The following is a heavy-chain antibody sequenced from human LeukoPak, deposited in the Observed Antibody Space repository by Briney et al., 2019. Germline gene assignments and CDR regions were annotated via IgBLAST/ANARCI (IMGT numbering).Heavy chain of an antibody. J-gene: IGHJ6*02. V-gene: IGHV3-30*18. CDR3: AKDRYRGGYDPDGMDV. Sequence: PGGSLRLSCVASGFIFSTYGMNWVRQAPGKGLEWVAVISYEGGNKDYSDSVKGRFTISRDNSKSTLYLQLNSLRADDTAVYYCAKDRYRGGYDPDGMDVWGQGTTVTVSS. CDR2: ISYEGGNK. CDR1: GFIFSTYG. D-gene: IGHD5-24*01.